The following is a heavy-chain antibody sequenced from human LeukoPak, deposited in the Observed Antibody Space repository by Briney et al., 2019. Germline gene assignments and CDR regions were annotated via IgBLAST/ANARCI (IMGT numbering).Heavy chain of an antibody. D-gene: IGHD6-19*01. Sequence: PSETLSLTCTVSGGSISSYYWSWIRQPPGKGLEWIGYIYYSGSTNYNPSLKSRVTISIDTSKNQFSLKLCSVTAADTAVYYCARGYSSGWNPYYYGMDVWGQGTTVTVSS. CDR3: ARGYSSGWNPYYYGMDV. V-gene: IGHV4-59*01. J-gene: IGHJ6*02. CDR2: IYYSGST. CDR1: GGSISSYY.